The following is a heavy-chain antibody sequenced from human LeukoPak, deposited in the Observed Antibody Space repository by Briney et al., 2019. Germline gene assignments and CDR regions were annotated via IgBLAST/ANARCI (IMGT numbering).Heavy chain of an antibody. CDR3: ASTRVGGSIFGVVIIPYFDY. D-gene: IGHD3-3*01. CDR2: IYSGGST. CDR1: GFTVSSNY. Sequence: GGSLRLSCAASGFTVSSNYMSWVRQAPGKGLEWVSVIYSGGSTYYADSVKGRFTISRDNSKNTLYLQMNSLRAEDTAVYYCASTRVGGSIFGVVIIPYFDYWGQGTLVTVSS. V-gene: IGHV3-66*02. J-gene: IGHJ4*02.